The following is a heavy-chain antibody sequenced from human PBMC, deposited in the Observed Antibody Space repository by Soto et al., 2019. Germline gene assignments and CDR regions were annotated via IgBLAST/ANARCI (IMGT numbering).Heavy chain of an antibody. CDR1: GYTFSNYG. J-gene: IGHJ4*02. CDR2: INVYRGSP. Sequence: QVQLVQSGAEVKKPGASVKVSCKSSGYTFSNYGIAWVRQAPGQGLEWVGWINVYRGSPRYAPQFQGRITLGRDTSATTAYMELTSLTFEDTAVYYCAREPEDGVPGDYWGQGTLVVVSS. D-gene: IGHD2-8*01. CDR3: AREPEDGVPGDY. V-gene: IGHV1-18*01.